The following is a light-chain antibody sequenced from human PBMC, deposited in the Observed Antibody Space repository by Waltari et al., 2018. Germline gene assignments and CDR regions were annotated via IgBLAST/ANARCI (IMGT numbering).Light chain of an antibody. J-gene: IGLJ1*01. V-gene: IGLV2-14*01. CDR2: EVS. CDR3: SSYTTSNAPGV. Sequence: QSVLTQPASVSGSPGQSITISCTGTSSDVGGYNYVSWYRQHPGKAPHLIIYEVSERPPGISDRFSGSKSDNTASLTISGLQADDEAVYYCSSYTTSNAPGVFGTGTKVTVL. CDR1: SSDVGGYNY.